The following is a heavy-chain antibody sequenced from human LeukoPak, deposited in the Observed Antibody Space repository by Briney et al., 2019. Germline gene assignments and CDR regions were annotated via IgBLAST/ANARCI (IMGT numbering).Heavy chain of an antibody. CDR2: IYYSGST. V-gene: IGHV4-34*01. CDR3: ARGVGYCSGGSCYYFDY. Sequence: SETLSLTCGVYGESFSGYYWTWIRQPPGKGLEWIGSIYYSGSTYYNPSLKSRVTISVDTSKNQFSLKLSSVTAADTAVYYCARGVGYCSGGSCYYFDYWGQGTLVTVSS. CDR1: GESFSGYY. D-gene: IGHD2-15*01. J-gene: IGHJ4*02.